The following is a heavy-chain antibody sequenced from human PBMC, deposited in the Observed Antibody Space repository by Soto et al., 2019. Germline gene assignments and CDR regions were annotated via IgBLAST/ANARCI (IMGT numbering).Heavy chain of an antibody. Sequence: PSETLSLTCTVSGGSISSYYWSWIRQPPGKGLEWIGYIYYTGSTNYNPSLKSRVTISVDTSKNQLSLKLDSVTAADTAVYYCARGTGGYSYGYSFDYWGQGTLVNVSS. CDR1: GGSISSYY. J-gene: IGHJ4*02. CDR2: IYYTGST. D-gene: IGHD5-18*01. CDR3: ARGTGGYSYGYSFDY. V-gene: IGHV4-59*01.